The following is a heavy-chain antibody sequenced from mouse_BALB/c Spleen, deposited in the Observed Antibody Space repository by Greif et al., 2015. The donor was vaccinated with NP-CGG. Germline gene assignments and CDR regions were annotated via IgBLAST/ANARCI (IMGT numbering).Heavy chain of an antibody. CDR1: GYTFTDYN. D-gene: IGHD1-1*01. J-gene: IGHJ3*01. V-gene: IGHV1S29*02. CDR2: IYPYNGGT. Sequence: VQLQQSGPELVKPGASVKISCKASGYTFTDYNMHWVKQSHGKSLEWIGYIYPYNGGTGYNQKFKNKATLTVDNSSSTAYIELRSKTSEDFAVYYCARGRGTTVKGRFAYGGQVTLDTVSA. CDR3: ARGRGTTVKGRFAY.